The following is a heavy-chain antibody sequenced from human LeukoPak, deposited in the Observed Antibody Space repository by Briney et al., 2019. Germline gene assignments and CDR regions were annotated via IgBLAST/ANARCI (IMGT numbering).Heavy chain of an antibody. CDR2: INPNSGGT. Sequence: ASVKVSCKASGYTFTGYYMHWVRQAPGQGLEWMGWINPNSGGTNYAQKFQGRVTMTRDTSISTAYMELSRLRSDDTAVYYCARDLDCSSTSCYVEETRWFDPWGQGTLVTVSS. V-gene: IGHV1-2*02. CDR1: GYTFTGYY. CDR3: ARDLDCSSTSCYVEETRWFDP. J-gene: IGHJ5*02. D-gene: IGHD2-2*01.